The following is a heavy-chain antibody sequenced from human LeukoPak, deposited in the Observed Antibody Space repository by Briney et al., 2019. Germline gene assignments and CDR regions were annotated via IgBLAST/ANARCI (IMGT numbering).Heavy chain of an antibody. CDR3: ARGDYDFWSGYYLLGAFDI. Sequence: GASVKVSCKASGYTFTSCDINWVRQATGQGLEWMGWMNPNSGNTGYAQKFQGRVTMTRNTSISTAYMELSSLRSEDTAVYYCARGDYDFWSGYYLLGAFDIWGQGTMVTVSS. D-gene: IGHD3-3*01. CDR2: MNPNSGNT. CDR1: GYTFTSCD. V-gene: IGHV1-8*01. J-gene: IGHJ3*02.